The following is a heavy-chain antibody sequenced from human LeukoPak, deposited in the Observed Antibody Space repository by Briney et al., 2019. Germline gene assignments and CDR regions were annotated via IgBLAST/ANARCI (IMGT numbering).Heavy chain of an antibody. CDR3: ARDPEAHLFDY. CDR1: GYTFTSYY. CDR2: INPSGGST. D-gene: IGHD6-6*01. J-gene: IGHJ4*02. Sequence: ASVKVSCKASGYTFTSYYMHWVRQAPGQGLEWMGIINPSGGSTSYAQKFQGRVTMTRDTSTSAVYMELSSLRSEDTAVYYCARDPEAHLFDYWGQGTLVTVSS. V-gene: IGHV1-46*01.